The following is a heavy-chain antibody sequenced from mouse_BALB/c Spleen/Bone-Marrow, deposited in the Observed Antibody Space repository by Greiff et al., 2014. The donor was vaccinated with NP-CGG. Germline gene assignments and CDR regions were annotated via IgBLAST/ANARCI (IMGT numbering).Heavy chain of an antibody. D-gene: IGHD2-4*01. CDR1: GYTFTSYV. Sequence: EVQLQESGPELVKPGASVKMSCKASGYTFTSYVMHWVKQKPGQGLEWIGYINPYNDGTKYNEKFKSEATLTSDKSSSTAYMELSSLTSEDSAVYYCAREGSTMITTEAWFAYWGQGTLVTVSA. J-gene: IGHJ3*01. CDR2: INPYNDGT. V-gene: IGHV1-14*01. CDR3: AREGSTMITTEAWFAY.